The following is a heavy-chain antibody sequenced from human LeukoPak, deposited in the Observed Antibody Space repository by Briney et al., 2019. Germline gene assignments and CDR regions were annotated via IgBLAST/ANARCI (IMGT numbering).Heavy chain of an antibody. CDR1: GFTFSSYS. D-gene: IGHD3-22*01. CDR2: ISSSSSYI. Sequence: GGSLRLSCAASGFTFSSYSMNWVRQAPGKGLEWVSSISSSSSYIYNADSVKGRLTIYRDNAKNSLYLQMNSLRAEDTAVYYCARDRSYDSSGRSPNDYWGQGTLVTVSS. CDR3: ARDRSYDSSGRSPNDY. V-gene: IGHV3-21*01. J-gene: IGHJ4*02.